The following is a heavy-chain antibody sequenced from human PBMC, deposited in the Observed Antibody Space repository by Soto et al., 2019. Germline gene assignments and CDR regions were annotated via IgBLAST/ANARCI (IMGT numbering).Heavy chain of an antibody. V-gene: IGHV3-30-3*01. D-gene: IGHD5-12*01. CDR3: ASTVPTGLRFFNDGDYFDY. J-gene: IGHJ4*02. Sequence: GGSLRLSCAASGFTFSSYAMHWVRQAPGKGLEWVAVISYDGSNKYYADSVKGRFTISRDNSKNTLYLQMNSLRAEDTAVYYCASTVPTGLRFFNDGDYFDYWGQGTLVTVSS. CDR1: GFTFSSYA. CDR2: ISYDGSNK.